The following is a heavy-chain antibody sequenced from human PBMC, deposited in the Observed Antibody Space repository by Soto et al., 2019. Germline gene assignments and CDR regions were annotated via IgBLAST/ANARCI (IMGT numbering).Heavy chain of an antibody. D-gene: IGHD5-12*01. J-gene: IGHJ6*02. CDR1: GGTFSSYA. CDR2: IIPIFGTV. V-gene: IGHV1-69*01. Sequence: QVQLVQSGAEVKKPGSSVKVSCKASGGTFSSYAISWVRQAPGQGLEWMGGIIPIFGTVNYAQKFQGRVTITADESTSTAYMELSSLRSEDTAVYYCARGVEMATKYYYYYGMDVWGQGTTVTVSS. CDR3: ARGVEMATKYYYYYGMDV.